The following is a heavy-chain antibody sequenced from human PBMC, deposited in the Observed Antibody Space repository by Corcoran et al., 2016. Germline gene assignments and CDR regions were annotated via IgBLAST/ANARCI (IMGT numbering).Heavy chain of an antibody. CDR3: TTRYYYGSSYYGMDV. CDR1: GFTFSNAW. D-gene: IGHD3-10*01. V-gene: IGHV3-15*07. Sequence: EVQLVESGGGLVKPGGSLRLSCAASGFTFSNAWMNWVRQAPGKGLEWVGRIKSKTDGGTTDYAAPVKGRFTISSDDSKNTLYLQMNSLKTEDTAVYYCTTRYYYGSSYYGMDVWGQGTTVTVSS. CDR2: IKSKTDGGTT. J-gene: IGHJ6*02.